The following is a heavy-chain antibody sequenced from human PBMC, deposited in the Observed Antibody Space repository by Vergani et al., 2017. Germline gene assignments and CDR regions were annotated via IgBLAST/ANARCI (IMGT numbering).Heavy chain of an antibody. Sequence: QVRLQESGPGLVKPSQTLSLTCTVSDGSIRNANYFWTCIRQATGEPLEWIGRVFVSGTTNVNPSLKSRVSMAIDKSKNQFSLDLKYVTAADTAIYYCARDSQAAKFDLWGRGTLVRVSS. CDR1: DGSIRNANYF. D-gene: IGHD6-13*01. J-gene: IGHJ2*01. CDR3: ARDSQAAKFDL. CDR2: VFVSGTT. V-gene: IGHV4-61*02.